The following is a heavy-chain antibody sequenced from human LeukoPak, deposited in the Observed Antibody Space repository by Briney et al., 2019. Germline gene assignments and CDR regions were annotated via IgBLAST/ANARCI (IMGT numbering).Heavy chain of an antibody. CDR2: ISASGGST. D-gene: IGHD5-18*01. V-gene: IGHV3-23*01. J-gene: IGHJ4*02. CDR1: GFTFSSSA. CDR3: AGRITGYSSGYAF. Sequence: QSGGSLRLSCAASGFTFSSSAMSWVRQVPGKGLEWVSGISASGGSTNYADSVRGRFTISRDNSENTVYLQMNNLRGEDTAIYYCAGRITGYSSGYAFWGQGTLVTVSS.